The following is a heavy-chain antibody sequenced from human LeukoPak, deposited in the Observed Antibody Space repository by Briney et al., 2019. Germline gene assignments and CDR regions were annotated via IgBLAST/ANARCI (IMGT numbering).Heavy chain of an antibody. D-gene: IGHD2-15*01. V-gene: IGHV1-8*02. Sequence: ASVKVSCKASGYTFTGYYMHWVRQAPGQGLEWMGWMNPNSGNTGYAQKFQGRVTMTRNTSISTAYMELSSLRSEDTAVYYCARGYCSGGSCYSVYNWFDPWGQGTLVTVSS. CDR1: GYTFTGYY. CDR2: MNPNSGNT. CDR3: ARGYCSGGSCYSVYNWFDP. J-gene: IGHJ5*02.